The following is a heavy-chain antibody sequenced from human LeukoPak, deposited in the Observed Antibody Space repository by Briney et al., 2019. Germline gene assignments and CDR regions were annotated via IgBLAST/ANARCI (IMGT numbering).Heavy chain of an antibody. CDR2: TYYSGST. J-gene: IGHJ4*02. D-gene: IGHD6-19*01. V-gene: IGHV4-59*01. CDR1: GGSISSYY. Sequence: SETLSLTCTVSGGSISSYYWSWIRQPPGKGLEWIGYTYYSGSTSYNPSLKSRVTISVDTSKNQFSLKLSSVTAADTAVYYCARAPYSSGWYEPWGTPYYFDYWGQGTLVTVSS. CDR3: ARAPYSSGWYEPWGTPYYFDY.